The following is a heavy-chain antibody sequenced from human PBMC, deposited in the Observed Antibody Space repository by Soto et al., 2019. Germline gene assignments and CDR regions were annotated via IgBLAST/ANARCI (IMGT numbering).Heavy chain of an antibody. J-gene: IGHJ5*02. CDR3: ARDNSQNYGTPAASSRFHP. CDR1: GFSFSDYF. D-gene: IGHD2-15*01. CDR2: INPSGDSR. V-gene: IGHV1-46*01. Sequence: QAQLVQSGAEVKKPGASVKVSCKASGFSFSDYFMHWVRQAPGQVLEWMGIINPSGDSRNYAQRFQGRFTITRDTSTSTAYMALSSLGYEDTAVYYGARDNSQNYGTPAASSRFHPWGHGTPVTVSS.